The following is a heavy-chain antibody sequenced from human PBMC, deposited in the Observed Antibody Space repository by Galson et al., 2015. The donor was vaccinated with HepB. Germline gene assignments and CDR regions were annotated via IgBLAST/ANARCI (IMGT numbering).Heavy chain of an antibody. J-gene: IGHJ3*02. V-gene: IGHV3-15*01. D-gene: IGHD2-15*01. CDR3: TTDSAHVGDIVVVVEAFDI. Sequence: SLRLSCAASGFTFSNVWMSWVRQAPGKGLEWVGRIKSKTDGGTTDYAAPVKGRFTISRDDSKNTLYLQMNSLKTEDTAVYYCTTDSAHVGDIVVVVEAFDIWDQGTMVTVSS. CDR1: GFTFSNVW. CDR2: IKSKTDGGTT.